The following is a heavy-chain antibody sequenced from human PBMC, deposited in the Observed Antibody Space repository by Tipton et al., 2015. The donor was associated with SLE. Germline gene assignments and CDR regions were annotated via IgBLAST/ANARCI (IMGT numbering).Heavy chain of an antibody. Sequence: TLSLTCSVSGDSLSSNNYYWGWIRQAPGKGLEWTGTIQHSGITYYNPSLKSRVTISVDTSKNQFSLKLRSVTAADTAVYFCAREYSGYDYRTFDLWGQGTLVTFSS. CDR3: AREYSGYDYRTFDL. V-gene: IGHV4-39*07. CDR2: IQHSGIT. CDR1: GDSLSSNNYY. J-gene: IGHJ4*02. D-gene: IGHD5-12*01.